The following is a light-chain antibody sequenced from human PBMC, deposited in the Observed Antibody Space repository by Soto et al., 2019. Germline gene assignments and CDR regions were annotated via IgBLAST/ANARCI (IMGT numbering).Light chain of an antibody. V-gene: IGKV3-20*01. Sequence: PGERSTLSCRASQTVSSNYLSGCQQRPGQAPRRLIYGASTRAAGIPDRFSGSGSGTDFTLTISRLEPEDFAVYYCQQYSSSWTFGQGTKVDIK. CDR3: QQYSSSWT. J-gene: IGKJ1*01. CDR2: GAS. CDR1: QTVSSNY.